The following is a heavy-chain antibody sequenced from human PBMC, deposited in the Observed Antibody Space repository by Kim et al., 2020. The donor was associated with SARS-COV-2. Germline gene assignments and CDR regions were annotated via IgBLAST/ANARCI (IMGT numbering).Heavy chain of an antibody. J-gene: IGHJ4*02. CDR1: GVTFDTYA. CDR2: ISYHGRDT. V-gene: IGHV3-23*01. Sequence: GGSLSLSCAVSGVTFDTYAMSRVRQAPGKGLEWVSGISYHGRDTDYADSVKGRFTISRDNSKNTLYLQMNSLRAEDTAVYFCAKGHITARQSWDYWGQGTLVTVSS. D-gene: IGHD6-6*01. CDR3: AKGHITARQSWDY.